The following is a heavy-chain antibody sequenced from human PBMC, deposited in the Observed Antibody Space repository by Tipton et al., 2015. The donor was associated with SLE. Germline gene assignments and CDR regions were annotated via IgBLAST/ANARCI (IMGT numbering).Heavy chain of an antibody. Sequence: TLSLTCTVSGGSISSYYWSWIRQPPGKGLEWIGYIYYSGSTNYNPSLKSRVTTSVDTSKNQFSLKLSSVTAADTAVYYCARARHCSSTSCYRWFDPWDQGTLVTVSS. CDR3: ARARHCSSTSCYRWFDP. CDR1: GGSISSYY. V-gene: IGHV4-59*01. J-gene: IGHJ5*02. D-gene: IGHD2-2*02. CDR2: IYYSGST.